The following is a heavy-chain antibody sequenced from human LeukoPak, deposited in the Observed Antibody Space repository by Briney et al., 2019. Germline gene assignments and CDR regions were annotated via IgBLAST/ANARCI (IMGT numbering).Heavy chain of an antibody. CDR2: ISGRGDST. V-gene: IGHV3-23*01. CDR1: GFTFSSYA. J-gene: IGHJ4*02. Sequence: GGSLRLSCAASGFTFSSYAMSWVRQAPGKGLEWVSGISGRGDSTYYADSVKGRFTISRDNSKNTLYLQMNSLRAEDTVVYYCTKDGGRTIMVVAASHYWGQGTLVTVSS. D-gene: IGHD2-15*01. CDR3: TKDGGRTIMVVAASHY.